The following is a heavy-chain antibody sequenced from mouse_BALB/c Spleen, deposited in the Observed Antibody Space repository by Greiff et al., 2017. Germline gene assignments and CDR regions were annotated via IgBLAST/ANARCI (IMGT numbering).Heavy chain of an antibody. Sequence: VQLKESGTVLARPGASVKMSCKASGYTFTSYWMHWVKQRPGKGLEWIGAIYPGNSDTSYNQKFKGKAKLTAVTSTSTAYMELSSLTNEDSEVYYCTRSPFRSDFDYWGQGTTLTVSS. CDR2: IYPGNSDT. J-gene: IGHJ2*01. CDR3: TRSPFRSDFDY. CDR1: GYTFTSYW. V-gene: IGHV1-5*01.